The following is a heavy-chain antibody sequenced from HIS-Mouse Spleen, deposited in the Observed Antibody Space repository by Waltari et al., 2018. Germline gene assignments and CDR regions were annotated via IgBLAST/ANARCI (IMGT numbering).Heavy chain of an antibody. CDR3: AGYNWNYGTDY. J-gene: IGHJ4*02. V-gene: IGHV4-34*01. CDR1: GGSFSCYY. Sequence: QVQLQQWGAGLLKPSETLSLTCAVYGGSFSCYYWSWIRQPPGKGLEWIGEINHGGSTNYNPSLKSRVTISVDTSKNQFSLKLSSVTAADTAVYYCAGYNWNYGTDYWGQGTLVTVSS. D-gene: IGHD1-7*01. CDR2: INHGGST.